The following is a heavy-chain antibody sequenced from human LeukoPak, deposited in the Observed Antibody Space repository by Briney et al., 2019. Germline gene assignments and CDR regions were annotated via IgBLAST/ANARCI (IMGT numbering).Heavy chain of an antibody. J-gene: IGHJ4*02. D-gene: IGHD3-10*01. Sequence: PSETLSLTCGVYGGSLSGYYWCWMGQSRGKGLEWLGQIHHSGSANYNPSLRSRGTISMDTFKNQFSLNLSSVTGADTAVYYCAKHGSYHFDYWGQGTLVTVSS. CDR2: IHHSGSA. CDR3: AKHGSYHFDY. V-gene: IGHV4-34*01. CDR1: GGSLSGYY.